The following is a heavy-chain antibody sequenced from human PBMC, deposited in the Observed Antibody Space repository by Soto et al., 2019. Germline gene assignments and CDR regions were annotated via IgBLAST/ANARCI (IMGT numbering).Heavy chain of an antibody. Sequence: ASLMLSCKSSGYTFTSYAMHWVRHAPGQRLEWMGWINAGNGNTKYSQKFQGRVTITRDTSASTAYMELSSLRSEDTAVYYCAKAGMGATANDYRGQGTMVTVSS. CDR1: GYTFTSYA. V-gene: IGHV1-3*01. CDR3: AKAGMGATANDY. J-gene: IGHJ4*02. CDR2: INAGNGNT. D-gene: IGHD1-26*01.